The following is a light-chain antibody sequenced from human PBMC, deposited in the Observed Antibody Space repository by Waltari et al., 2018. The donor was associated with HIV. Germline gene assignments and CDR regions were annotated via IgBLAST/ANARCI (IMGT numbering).Light chain of an antibody. CDR2: DSR. J-gene: IGLJ3*02. V-gene: IGLV2-14*03. CDR1: RSDVADLNL. CDR3: CSYTSSDTLWV. Sequence: SALTQPGSAPGSLAQSIPTPCPRRRSDVADLNLLSCYQPRPGKAPKVRIYDSRHRPSGVSNRFSGSKSANTASLTISGLQAEDEAVYYCCSYTSSDTLWVFGGGTKLTVL.